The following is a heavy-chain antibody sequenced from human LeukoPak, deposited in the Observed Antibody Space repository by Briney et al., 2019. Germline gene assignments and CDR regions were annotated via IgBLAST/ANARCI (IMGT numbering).Heavy chain of an antibody. D-gene: IGHD3-22*01. Sequence: SETLSLTCTVSGGSISSYYWSWIRQPPGKGLEWIGYIYYSGSTNYNPSLKSRVTISVDTSKNQFSLKLSSVTAADTAVYYCARDVGNDSSGYYYVGHWFDPWSQGTLVTVSS. CDR1: GGSISSYY. V-gene: IGHV4-59*01. J-gene: IGHJ5*02. CDR2: IYYSGST. CDR3: ARDVGNDSSGYYYVGHWFDP.